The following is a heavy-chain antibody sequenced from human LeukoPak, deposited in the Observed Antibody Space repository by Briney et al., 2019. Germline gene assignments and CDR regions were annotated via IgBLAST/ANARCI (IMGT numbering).Heavy chain of an antibody. Sequence: PGGSLRLSCAASGFIFSSYAMNWVRQAPGKALEWVSGISGSGGSTYYADSVKGRFTISRDNSKNTLYLQMNSLRAEDTAVYYCAKKLRGQQLGLFDPWGQGTLVTVSS. CDR2: ISGSGGST. CDR1: GFIFSSYA. D-gene: IGHD6-13*01. V-gene: IGHV3-23*01. J-gene: IGHJ5*02. CDR3: AKKLRGQQLGLFDP.